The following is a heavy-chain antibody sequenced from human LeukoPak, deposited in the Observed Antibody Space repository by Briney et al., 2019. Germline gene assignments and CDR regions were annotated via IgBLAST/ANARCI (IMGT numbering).Heavy chain of an antibody. CDR1: GYSITSGYY. J-gene: IGHJ3*02. CDR2: IYTSGST. CDR3: ARGGDAFDI. Sequence: SETLSLTCTVSGYSITSGYYWGWIRQPPGKGLEWIGRIYTSGSTNYNPSLKSRVTISVDTSKNQFSLKLSSVTAADTAVYYCARGGDAFDIWGQGTMVTVSS. V-gene: IGHV4-38-2*02.